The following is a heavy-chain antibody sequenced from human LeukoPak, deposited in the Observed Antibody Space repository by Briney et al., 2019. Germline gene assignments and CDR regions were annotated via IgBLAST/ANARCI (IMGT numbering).Heavy chain of an antibody. D-gene: IGHD2-15*01. J-gene: IGHJ6*03. V-gene: IGHV4-4*07. CDR3: AREVVAQHVPSSRRKNYYYYYYMDV. Sequence: SETLSLTCAVYGGSFSGYYWSWIRQPAGKGLEWIGRIYTSGSTNYNPSLKSRVTMSVDTSKNQFSLKLSSVTAADTAVYYCAREVVAQHVPSSRRKNYYYYYYMDVWGKGTTVTVSS. CDR1: GGSFSGYY. CDR2: IYTSGST.